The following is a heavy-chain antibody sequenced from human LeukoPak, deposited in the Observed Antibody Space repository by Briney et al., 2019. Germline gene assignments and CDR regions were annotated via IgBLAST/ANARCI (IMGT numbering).Heavy chain of an antibody. CDR3: ARSSSSWFRWFDP. CDR2: INHSGST. V-gene: IGHV4-34*01. J-gene: IGHJ5*02. D-gene: IGHD6-13*01. Sequence: TETLYLTCAVYGGSFSGYYWSWIRQPPGKGLEWIGEINHSGSTNYNPSLKSRVTISVDTSKNQFSLKLSSVTAADTAVYYCARSSSSWFRWFDPWGQGTLVTVSS. CDR1: GGSFSGYY.